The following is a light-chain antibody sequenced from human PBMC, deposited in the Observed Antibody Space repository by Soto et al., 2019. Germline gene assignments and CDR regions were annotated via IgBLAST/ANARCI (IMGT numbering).Light chain of an antibody. CDR1: QSVSSN. Sequence: ESVFTQSPCTLSLSPGERATLSCRASQSVSSNYLAWYQQKPGQAPRLLIYGASTRATGIPAGFSGSGSGTEFTLTISSLQSEDFAVYYCQQYNNWPRTFGQGTKVDIK. V-gene: IGKV3-15*01. J-gene: IGKJ1*01. CDR3: QQYNNWPRT. CDR2: GAS.